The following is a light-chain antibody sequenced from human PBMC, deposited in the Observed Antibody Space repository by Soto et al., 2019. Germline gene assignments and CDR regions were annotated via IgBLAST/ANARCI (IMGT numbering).Light chain of an antibody. CDR1: QTVASSF. Sequence: ENVLTQSPDTLSLSPGERATLSCRASQTVASSFLAWYQHKPGQAPRLLIYDSSTRASGIPDRFSGSGSGTDFTLTISTLEPEDFAVYHCQQYSSSPYNFGQGTKLEIK. J-gene: IGKJ2*01. CDR3: QQYSSSPYN. CDR2: DSS. V-gene: IGKV3-20*01.